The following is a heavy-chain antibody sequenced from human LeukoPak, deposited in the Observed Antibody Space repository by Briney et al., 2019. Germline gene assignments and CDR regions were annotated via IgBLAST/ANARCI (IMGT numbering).Heavy chain of an antibody. CDR3: AKDRPAVAVAGTAAFDY. J-gene: IGHJ4*02. Sequence: HAGGSLRLSCAASGFTFSSYAMSWVRQAPGKGLEWVSAISGSGGSTYYADSVKGRFTISRDNSKNTLYLQTNSLRAEDTAVYYFAKDRPAVAVAGTAAFDYWGQGTLVTVSS. CDR1: GFTFSSYA. D-gene: IGHD6-19*01. V-gene: IGHV3-23*01. CDR2: ISGSGGST.